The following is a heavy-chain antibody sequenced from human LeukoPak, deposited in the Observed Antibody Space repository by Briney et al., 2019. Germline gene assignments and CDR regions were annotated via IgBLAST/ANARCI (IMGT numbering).Heavy chain of an antibody. CDR1: GGSISSSSYY. V-gene: IGHV4-39*01. D-gene: IGHD6-19*01. Sequence: SETLSLTCNVSGGSISSSSYYWGWIRQPPGKGLEWIGSIYYSGSTYYNPSLKSRVTISVDTSKNQFSLKLSSVTAADTAVYYCARHRWLGGFDYWGQGTLVTVSS. CDR2: IYYSGST. CDR3: ARHRWLGGFDY. J-gene: IGHJ4*02.